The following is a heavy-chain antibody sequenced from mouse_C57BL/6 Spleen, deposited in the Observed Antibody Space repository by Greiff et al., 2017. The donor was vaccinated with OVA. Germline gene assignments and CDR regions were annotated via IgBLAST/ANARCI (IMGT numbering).Heavy chain of an antibody. CDR1: GYTFTSYW. CDR3: ARRGNGYDGYAMDY. Sequence: QVQLQQPGAELVRPGSSVKLSCKASGYTFTSYWMHWVKQRPIQGLEWIGNIDPSDSETHYNQKFKDKATLTVDKSSSTAYMQLSSLTSEDSAVYYCARRGNGYDGYAMDYWGQGTSVTVSS. D-gene: IGHD2-2*01. CDR2: IDPSDSET. V-gene: IGHV1-52*01. J-gene: IGHJ4*01.